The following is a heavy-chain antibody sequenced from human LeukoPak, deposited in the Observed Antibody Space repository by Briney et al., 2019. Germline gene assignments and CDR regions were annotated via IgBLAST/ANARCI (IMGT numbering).Heavy chain of an antibody. CDR3: ARGLNVQYYYYMDV. V-gene: IGHV3-30*03. D-gene: IGHD6-6*01. Sequence: PGGSLRLSCAASGFTFSSYGMHWVRQAPGKGLEWVAVISYDGSNKYYADSVKGRFTISRDNSKNTLYLQMNSLRAEDTAVYYCARGLNVQYYYYMDVWGKGTTVTVSS. J-gene: IGHJ6*03. CDR1: GFTFSSYG. CDR2: ISYDGSNK.